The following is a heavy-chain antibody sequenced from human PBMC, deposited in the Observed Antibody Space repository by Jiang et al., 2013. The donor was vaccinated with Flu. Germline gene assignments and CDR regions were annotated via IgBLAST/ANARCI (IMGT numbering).Heavy chain of an antibody. CDR3: ARDWGLSEGVITNSYYYGMDV. Sequence: VQLVESGGGLVQPGGSLRLSCAASGFSFSSHDVTWVRQAPGKGLEWVAYISSSSSTIWYADSVKGRFNLSRDNARNSVYLQMNSLRAEDTAVYYCARDWGLSEGVITNSYYYGMDVWGQGTTVTVSS. J-gene: IGHJ6*02. V-gene: IGHV3-48*01. CDR2: ISSSSSTI. CDR1: GFSFSSHD. D-gene: IGHD3-10*01.